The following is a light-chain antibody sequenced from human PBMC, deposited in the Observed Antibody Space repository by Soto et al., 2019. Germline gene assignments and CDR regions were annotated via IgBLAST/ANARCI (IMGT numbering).Light chain of an antibody. CDR2: GAS. J-gene: IGKJ1*01. Sequence: EIVLTQSPVTLSLSPGERATLSCRASQSVSSYLAWYQQKPGQAPRLLIYGASSRATGIPNRFSGSGSGTDFTLTISRLEPEDFAVYYCQQYGNSPQTFGQGTKVDIK. V-gene: IGKV3-20*01. CDR3: QQYGNSPQT. CDR1: QSVSSY.